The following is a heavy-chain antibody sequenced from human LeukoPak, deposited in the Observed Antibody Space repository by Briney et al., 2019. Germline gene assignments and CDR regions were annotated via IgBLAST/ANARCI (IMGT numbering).Heavy chain of an antibody. J-gene: IGHJ6*04. CDR2: INTDGSST. Sequence: GESLRLSCAASGFTFSNYWMHWVRQAPGKGLVWVSRINTDGSSTSYVDSVKGRFTISRDNAKNSLYLQMNSLRAKDTAVYYCAELGITMIGGVWGKGTTVTISS. D-gene: IGHD3-10*02. CDR1: GFTFSNYW. V-gene: IGHV3-74*01. CDR3: AELGITMIGGV.